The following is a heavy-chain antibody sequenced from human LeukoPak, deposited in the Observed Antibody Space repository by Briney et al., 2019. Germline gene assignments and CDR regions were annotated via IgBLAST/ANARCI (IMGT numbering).Heavy chain of an antibody. CDR1: GFTFSSYA. Sequence: GGSLRLSCAASGFTFSSYAMSWVRQAPGKGLEWVSAISGNGGNTYYADSVKGRFTISRDNSKNTLYLQMNSLRAEDTAVYYCAKGSLLWLRGYFDYWGQGTLVTVSS. V-gene: IGHV3-23*01. J-gene: IGHJ4*02. CDR3: AKGSLLWLRGYFDY. D-gene: IGHD3-10*01. CDR2: ISGNGGNT.